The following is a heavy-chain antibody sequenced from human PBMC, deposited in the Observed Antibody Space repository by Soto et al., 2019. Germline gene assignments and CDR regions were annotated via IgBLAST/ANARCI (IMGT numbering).Heavy chain of an antibody. CDR2: INPNSGGT. J-gene: IGHJ4*02. V-gene: IGHV1-2*02. CDR3: ARDLEYYYDSSGHGSDY. CDR1: GYTFTGCY. D-gene: IGHD3-22*01. Sequence: ASVKVYCKASGYTFTGCYMHWVRQAPGQGLEWMGWINPNSGGTNYAQKFQGRVTMTRDTSISTAYMELSRLRSDDTAVYYCARDLEYYYDSSGHGSDYWGQGTLVTVSS.